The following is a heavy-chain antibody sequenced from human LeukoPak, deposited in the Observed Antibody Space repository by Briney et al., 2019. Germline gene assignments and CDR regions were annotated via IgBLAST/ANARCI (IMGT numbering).Heavy chain of an antibody. CDR1: GGSIGTYY. CDR3: ARDPGYFDY. Sequence: SETLSLTCSVSGGSIGTYYWSWIRQPAGEGLEWIGRIYTGGSTNYNPSLKSRVTLSIETPKNQFSLELTSVTAADTAVYYCARDPGYFDYWGQGTLVTVFS. J-gene: IGHJ4*02. CDR2: IYTGGST. V-gene: IGHV4-4*07.